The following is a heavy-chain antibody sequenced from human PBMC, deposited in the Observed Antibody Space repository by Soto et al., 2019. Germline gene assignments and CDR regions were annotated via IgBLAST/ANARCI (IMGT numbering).Heavy chain of an antibody. CDR3: ARARFEDFWSGYDYGMDV. D-gene: IGHD3-3*01. J-gene: IGHJ6*02. V-gene: IGHV1-69*13. CDR1: GGTFSSYA. CDR2: IIPIFGIV. Sequence: GASVKVSCKASGGTFSSYAISWVRQAPGQGLEWMGGIIPIFGIVNHAQKFQGRVTITADASTSTAYMDLSSLRSEDTAVYYCARARFEDFWSGYDYGMDVWGQGTTVTVSS.